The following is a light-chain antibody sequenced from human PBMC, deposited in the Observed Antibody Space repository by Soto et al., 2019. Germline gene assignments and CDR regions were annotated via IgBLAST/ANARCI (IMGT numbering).Light chain of an antibody. J-gene: IGKJ1*01. CDR2: GAP. CDR1: QSVSSN. V-gene: IGKV3-15*01. CDR3: QQDNNWPPWT. Sequence: EVVMTQSPATLSVSPGERATLSCRASQSVSSNLAGYQQKPGQAPRLLIYGAPTRATGIPARFSGSGPGTEFTPTISSPQSEDFAVYYCQQDNNWPPWTFGQGTKVEIK.